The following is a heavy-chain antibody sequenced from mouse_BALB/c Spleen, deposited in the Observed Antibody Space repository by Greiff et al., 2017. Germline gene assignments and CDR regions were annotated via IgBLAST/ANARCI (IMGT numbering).Heavy chain of an antibody. CDR1: GFNIKDYY. CDR3: NARGDLAWFAY. Sequence: DVQLVESGAELVRSGASVKLSCTASGFNIKDYYMHWVKQRPEQGLEWIGWIDPENGDTEYAPKFQGKATMTADTSSNTAYLQLSSLTSEDTAVYYCNARGDLAWFAYWGQGTLVTVSA. V-gene: IGHV14-4*02. J-gene: IGHJ3*01. CDR2: IDPENGDT.